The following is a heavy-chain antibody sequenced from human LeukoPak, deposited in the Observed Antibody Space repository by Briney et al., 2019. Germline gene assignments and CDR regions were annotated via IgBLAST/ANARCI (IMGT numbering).Heavy chain of an antibody. CDR3: ARDRGGSAFDI. D-gene: IGHD3-10*01. Sequence: QPGGSLRLSCAASGFTFSSCAMSWVRQSPGKGLVWVSRINSDGSSTSYADSVKGRFTISRDNAKNTLYLQMNSLRAEDTAVYHCARDRGGSAFDILGQGTMVTVSS. CDR1: GFTFSSCA. V-gene: IGHV3-74*01. CDR2: INSDGSST. J-gene: IGHJ3*02.